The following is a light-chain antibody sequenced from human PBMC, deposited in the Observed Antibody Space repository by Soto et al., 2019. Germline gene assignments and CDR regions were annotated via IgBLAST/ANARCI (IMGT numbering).Light chain of an antibody. CDR2: LXX. CDR1: SSNIGAGSD. V-gene: IGLV1-40*01. J-gene: IGLJ2*01. Sequence: QSVLTQPPSVSGAPGQRVTISCTGSSSNIGAGSDVHLYQQRPGTAAKLLIYLXXXRXPXFPDRFSGSKSGTSASLAITGLQAEDEADYYCQSYDSSLSTVLFGGGTQLTVL. CDR3: QSYDSSLSTVL.